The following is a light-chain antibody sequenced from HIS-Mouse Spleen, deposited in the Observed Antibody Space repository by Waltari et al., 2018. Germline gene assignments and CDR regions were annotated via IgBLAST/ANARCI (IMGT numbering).Light chain of an antibody. CDR3: CSYAGSYTLV. CDR2: DVS. Sequence: QSALTQPRPLSGSPGPSVTLSWPCTSSDVGGYNYVTWYQEHPGKAPKLMIYDVSKRPSGVPDRFSGSKSGNTASLTISGLQAEDEADYYCCSYAGSYTLVFGGGTKLTVL. CDR1: SSDVGGYNY. V-gene: IGLV2-11*01. J-gene: IGLJ2*01.